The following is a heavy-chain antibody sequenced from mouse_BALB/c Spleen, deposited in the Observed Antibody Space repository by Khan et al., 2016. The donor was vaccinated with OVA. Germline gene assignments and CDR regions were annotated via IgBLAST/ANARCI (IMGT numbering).Heavy chain of an antibody. CDR2: IWGGGGT. J-gene: IGHJ4*01. D-gene: IGHD2-14*01. Sequence: QVQLKESGPGLVAPSQTLSNTCTVSGFPLSRYNIHWVRQPPGGGLEWLGMIWGGGGTDYNSTLKSRLSISKDNSKSQVFLKMNSLQTDDTAMYYCARAYYRYDGYYAMDYWGQGTSVTVSS. CDR3: ARAYYRYDGYYAMDY. CDR1: GFPLSRYN. V-gene: IGHV2-6-4*01.